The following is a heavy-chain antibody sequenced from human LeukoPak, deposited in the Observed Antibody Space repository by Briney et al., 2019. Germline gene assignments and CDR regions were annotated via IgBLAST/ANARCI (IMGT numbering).Heavy chain of an antibody. CDR2: ISSSSSYI. Sequence: PGGSLRLSCAASGFTFSSYSMNWVRQAPGKGLEWVSSISSSSSYIYYADSVKGRFTISRDNAKNSLYLQMNSLRAEDTAAYYCARASAAGTNFDYWGQGTLVTVSS. D-gene: IGHD6-13*01. J-gene: IGHJ4*02. CDR1: GFTFSSYS. V-gene: IGHV3-21*01. CDR3: ARASAAGTNFDY.